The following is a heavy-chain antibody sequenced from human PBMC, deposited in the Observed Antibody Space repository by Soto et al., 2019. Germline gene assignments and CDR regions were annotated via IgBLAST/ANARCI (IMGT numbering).Heavy chain of an antibody. CDR2: IYTSGST. V-gene: IGHV4-4*07. Sequence: SETLSLTFTVSCGSISSYYWSWIRQPAGKGLEWIGRIYTSGSTNYNPSLKSRVTMSVDTSKNQFSLKLSSVTAADTAVYYCARDMRYSSSWFDAFDIWGQGTMVTVSS. J-gene: IGHJ3*02. CDR3: ARDMRYSSSWFDAFDI. CDR1: CGSISSYY. D-gene: IGHD6-13*01.